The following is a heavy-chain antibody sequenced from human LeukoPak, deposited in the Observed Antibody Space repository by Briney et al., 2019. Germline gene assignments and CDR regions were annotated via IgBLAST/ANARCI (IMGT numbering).Heavy chain of an antibody. CDR2: INHSGST. Sequence: SETLSLTCAVYGGSSSGYYWSWIRQPPGKGLEWIGEINHSGSTNYNPSLKSRVTISVDTSKNQFSLKLSSVTAADTAVYYCARGRDYYGSGSYSHWSQGTLVTVSS. J-gene: IGHJ4*02. CDR3: ARGRDYYGSGSYSH. V-gene: IGHV4-34*01. D-gene: IGHD3-10*01. CDR1: GGSSSGYY.